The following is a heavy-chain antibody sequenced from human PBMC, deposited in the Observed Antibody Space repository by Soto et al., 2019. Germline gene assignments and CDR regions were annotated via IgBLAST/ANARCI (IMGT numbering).Heavy chain of an antibody. CDR2: IYPGDSDT. J-gene: IGHJ6*02. CDR1: GYTFTDYW. Sequence: GESLKISCKGSGYTFTDYWIGWVRQLPGKGLEWMGIIYPGDSDTRYSPSFQGHVTITVDRSTSTAYLQWNTLKASDTAMYYCARHISNSRYYYYAMDVWGQGTTVTVSS. CDR3: ARHISNSRYYYYAMDV. D-gene: IGHD4-4*01. V-gene: IGHV5-51*01.